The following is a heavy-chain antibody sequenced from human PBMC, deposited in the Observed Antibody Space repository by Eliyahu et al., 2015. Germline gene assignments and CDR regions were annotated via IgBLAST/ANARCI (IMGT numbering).Heavy chain of an antibody. CDR3: ARDLYSGWSAGADY. V-gene: IGHV3-30-3*01. J-gene: IGHJ4*02. CDR2: XSYDISNK. Sequence: QVQLVESGGGVVQPGRSLRLSCAASGFXFXSYAXXWVRQAPGKGLEWVXVXSYDISNKYYVDSVKGRFTISRDNSKNTLSLQMNSLRPEDTAVYYCARDLYSGWSAGADYWGQGILVTVSS. D-gene: IGHD6-19*01. CDR1: GFXFXSYA.